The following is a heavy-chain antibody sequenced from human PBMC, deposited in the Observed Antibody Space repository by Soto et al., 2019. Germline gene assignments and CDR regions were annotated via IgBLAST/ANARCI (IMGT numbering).Heavy chain of an antibody. J-gene: IGHJ4*02. CDR3: ARGAKNRGLFLYNWNYSLDY. CDR1: GYTFTSYD. D-gene: IGHD1-7*01. Sequence: ASVKVSCKASGYTFTSYDINWVRQATGQGLEWMGWMNPNSGNTGYAQKFQGRVTMTRNTSISTAYMELSSLRSEDTAVYYCARGAKNRGLFLYNWNYSLDYWGQGTLVTVSS. CDR2: MNPNSGNT. V-gene: IGHV1-8*01.